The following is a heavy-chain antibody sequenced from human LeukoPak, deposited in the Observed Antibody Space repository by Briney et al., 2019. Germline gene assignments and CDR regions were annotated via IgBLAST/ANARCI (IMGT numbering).Heavy chain of an antibody. CDR2: IRYDGSNK. D-gene: IGHD1-7*01. V-gene: IGHV3-30*02. J-gene: IGHJ4*02. CDR3: AKGPGTTGYFDY. Sequence: GGSLRLSCAASGFTFSNYGMHWVRQAPGKGLEWVAFIRYDGSNKYYADSVKGRFTISRDNSKNTLYLQMNSLRAEDTAVYYCAKGPGTTGYFDYWGQGTLVTVSS. CDR1: GFTFSNYG.